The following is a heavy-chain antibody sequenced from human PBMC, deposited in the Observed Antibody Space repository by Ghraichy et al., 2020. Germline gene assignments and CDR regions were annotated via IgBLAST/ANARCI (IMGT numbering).Heavy chain of an antibody. CDR3: ATDISDYDFWSGYYNLYAFDI. CDR1: GYTLTELS. D-gene: IGHD3-3*01. V-gene: IGHV1-24*01. Sequence: ASVKVSCKVSGYTLTELSMHWVRQAPGKGLEWMGGFDPEDGETIYAQKFQGRVTMTEDTSTDTAYMELSSLRSEDTAVYYCATDISDYDFWSGYYNLYAFDIWGQGTMVTVSS. J-gene: IGHJ3*02. CDR2: FDPEDGET.